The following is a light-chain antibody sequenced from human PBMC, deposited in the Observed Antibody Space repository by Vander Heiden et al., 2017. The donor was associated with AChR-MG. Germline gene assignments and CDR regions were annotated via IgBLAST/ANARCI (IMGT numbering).Light chain of an antibody. CDR3: QQYNNWWT. CDR1: QSVSSN. Sequence: EIVMTQSPATLSVSTGERATLSCRASQSVSSNLAWYQQKPGQAPRLLIYGASTRATGIPARFSGSGSGTEFTLTISSLQSEDLAVYYCQQYNNWWTFGQGTKVEIK. J-gene: IGKJ1*01. V-gene: IGKV3-15*01. CDR2: GAS.